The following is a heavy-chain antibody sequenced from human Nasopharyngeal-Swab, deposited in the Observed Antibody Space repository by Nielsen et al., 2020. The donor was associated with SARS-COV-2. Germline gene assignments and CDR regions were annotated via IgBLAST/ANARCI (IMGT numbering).Heavy chain of an antibody. V-gene: IGHV3-21*01. CDR3: ARARNYVVVVAASQDNYYYYGMDV. CDR2: ISSSSSYI. Sequence: GESLKISCAASGFTFSSYSMNWVRQAPGKGLEWVSSISSSSSYIYYADSVQGRFTISRDNAKNSLYLQMNSLRAEDTAVYYCARARNYVVVVAASQDNYYYYGMDVWGQGTTVTVSS. J-gene: IGHJ6*02. CDR1: GFTFSSYS. D-gene: IGHD2-15*01.